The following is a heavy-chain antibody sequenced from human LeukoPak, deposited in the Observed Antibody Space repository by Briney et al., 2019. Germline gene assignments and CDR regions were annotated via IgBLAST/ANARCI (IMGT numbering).Heavy chain of an antibody. Sequence: ASVKVSCKASGYTFTSYYMHWVRQAPGQGLEWMGWISAYNGNTNYAQKLQGRVTMTTDTSTSTAYMELRSLRSDDTAVYYCARITIFGVVNAPDNWGQGTLVTVSS. V-gene: IGHV1-18*04. CDR1: GYTFTSYY. CDR3: ARITIFGVVNAPDN. D-gene: IGHD3-3*01. CDR2: ISAYNGNT. J-gene: IGHJ4*02.